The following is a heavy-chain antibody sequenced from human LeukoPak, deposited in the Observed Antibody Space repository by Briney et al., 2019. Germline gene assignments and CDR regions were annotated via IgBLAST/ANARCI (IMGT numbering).Heavy chain of an antibody. CDR1: GFTFSSYA. Sequence: TGGSLRLSCAASGFTFSSYAMNWVRQAPGEGLEWVSGIDGSGGRPPSADSVKGRFTISRDISKNTLYLQMDSLRAEDTAAYYCARGKDHDFWNPFDHWGQGTLVTVSS. CDR3: ARGKDHDFWNPFDH. CDR2: IDGSGGRP. V-gene: IGHV3-23*01. D-gene: IGHD3-3*01. J-gene: IGHJ4*02.